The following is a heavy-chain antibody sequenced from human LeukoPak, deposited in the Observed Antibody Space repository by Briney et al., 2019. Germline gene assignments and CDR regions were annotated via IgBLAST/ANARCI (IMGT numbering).Heavy chain of an antibody. CDR3: AGAKYYYASSGYYYFDY. CDR2: INPSGGST. J-gene: IGHJ4*02. V-gene: IGHV1-46*01. D-gene: IGHD3-22*01. CDR1: GYSFTNYY. Sequence: GASVKVSCKASGYSFTNYYMHWVRQAPGQGLEWMGMINPSGGSTTYAQKFQGRVTMTRDMSTSTVYMELSSLTSEDTAVYYCAGAKYYYASSGYYYFDYWGQGTLVTVSS.